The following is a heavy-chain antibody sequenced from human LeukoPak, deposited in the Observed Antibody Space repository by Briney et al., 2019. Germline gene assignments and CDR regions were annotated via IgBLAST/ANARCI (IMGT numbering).Heavy chain of an antibody. CDR2: FDPEDGET. Sequence: GASVKVSCKVSGYTLTELSMHWVRQAPGKGLEWMGGFDPEDGETIYAQKFQGRVTMTEDTSTDTAYMELSSLRSEDTAVYYCARDLIYGSGSAETGYWGQGTLVTVSS. V-gene: IGHV1-24*01. J-gene: IGHJ4*02. CDR3: ARDLIYGSGSAETGY. CDR1: GYTLTELS. D-gene: IGHD3-10*01.